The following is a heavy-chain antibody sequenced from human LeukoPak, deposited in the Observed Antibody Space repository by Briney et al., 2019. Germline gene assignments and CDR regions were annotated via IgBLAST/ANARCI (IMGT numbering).Heavy chain of an antibody. Sequence: GGSLRLSCAASGFTFSSYAMSWVRQAPGKGLEWVSAISGSGGSTYYADSVKGRFTISRDNAKNTLYLQMNSLRAEDTAVYYCARVLAVAGTRAFDIWGQGTMVTVSS. V-gene: IGHV3-23*01. CDR2: ISGSGGST. J-gene: IGHJ3*02. CDR3: ARVLAVAGTRAFDI. D-gene: IGHD6-19*01. CDR1: GFTFSSYA.